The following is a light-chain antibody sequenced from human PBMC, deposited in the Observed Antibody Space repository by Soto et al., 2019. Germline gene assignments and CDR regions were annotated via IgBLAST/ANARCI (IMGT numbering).Light chain of an antibody. CDR3: QQDTSYSCT. V-gene: IGKV1-5*03. J-gene: IGKJ2*02. CDR2: KAS. Sequence: DIQMTQSPSTLSASVGDRVTITCRASQSISSWLAWYQQKPGKAPKLLIYKASSLESGVPSRFSGGGSGTDFTLTISSLQPDDFAAYYCQQDTSYSCTLGQGTKLEIK. CDR1: QSISSW.